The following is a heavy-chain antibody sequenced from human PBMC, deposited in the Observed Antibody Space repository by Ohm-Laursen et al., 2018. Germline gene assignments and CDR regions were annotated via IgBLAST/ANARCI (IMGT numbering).Heavy chain of an antibody. Sequence: GSLRLSCAASGFTFSSYEMNWVRQAPGKGLEWVSYISSSGSTIYCADSVKGRFTISRDNAKNSLYLQMNSLRAEDTAVYYCARTSGSYGYYWGQGTLVTVSS. J-gene: IGHJ4*02. CDR2: ISSSGSTI. D-gene: IGHD1-26*01. V-gene: IGHV3-48*03. CDR3: ARTSGSYGYY. CDR1: GFTFSSYE.